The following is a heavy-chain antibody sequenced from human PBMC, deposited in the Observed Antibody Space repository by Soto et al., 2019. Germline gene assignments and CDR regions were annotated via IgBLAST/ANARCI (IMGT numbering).Heavy chain of an antibody. D-gene: IGHD6-13*01. V-gene: IGHV4-31*03. CDR3: AGGLHGRPGSSRSWAYCYAGMDV. Sequence: SETLSLTCTVSGGSISSGGYYWSWIRQHPGKGLEWIGYIYYSGSTYYNPSLKSRVTISVDTSKNQFSLKLSSVTAADTAVYYCAGGLHGRPGSSRSWAYCYAGMDVWGQGTRVPVSS. CDR1: GGSISSGGYY. CDR2: IYYSGST. J-gene: IGHJ6*02.